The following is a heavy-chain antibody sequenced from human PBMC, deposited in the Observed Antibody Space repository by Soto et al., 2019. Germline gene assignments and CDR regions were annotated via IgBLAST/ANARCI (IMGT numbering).Heavy chain of an antibody. J-gene: IGHJ4*02. CDR1: GGSISSGSYY. D-gene: IGHD6-6*01. V-gene: IGHV4-39*07. CDR3: ARVGSSIATRPFDY. Sequence: NPSETLSLTCTVSGGSISSGSYYWDWIRQPPGKGLEWIGNVYYSGSTNYNPSLESRVTISVDTSKNQFSLKLSSVTAADTAVYYCARVGSSIATRPFDYWGQGTLVTVSS. CDR2: VYYSGST.